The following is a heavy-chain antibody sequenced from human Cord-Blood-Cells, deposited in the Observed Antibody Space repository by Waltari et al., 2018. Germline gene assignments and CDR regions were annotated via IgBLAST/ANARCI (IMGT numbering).Heavy chain of an antibody. D-gene: IGHD3-16*01. CDR1: GGTFSSYA. CDR2: IIPIFGTA. CDR3: ARSHGKGGLDAFDI. V-gene: IGHV1-69*01. Sequence: VSCKASGGTFSSYAISWVRQAPGQGLEWMGGIIPIFGTANYAQKFQGRVTITADESTSTAYMELSSLRSEDTAVYYCARSHGKGGLDAFDIWGQGTMVTVSS. J-gene: IGHJ3*02.